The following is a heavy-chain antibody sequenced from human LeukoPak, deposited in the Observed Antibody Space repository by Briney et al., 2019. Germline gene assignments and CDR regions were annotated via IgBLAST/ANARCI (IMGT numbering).Heavy chain of an antibody. J-gene: IGHJ1*01. CDR3: AKHGYSSGWPQVPSQH. V-gene: IGHV3-23*01. Sequence: PGGSLRLSCAASGFTFSSYAMSWVRQAPGKGLEWVSAISGSGGSTSYADSVKGRFTISRDDSKDTLYLQMNGLRAGDTATYYCAKHGYSSGWPQVPSQHWGQGTLVTVSS. CDR2: ISGSGGST. D-gene: IGHD6-19*01. CDR1: GFTFSSYA.